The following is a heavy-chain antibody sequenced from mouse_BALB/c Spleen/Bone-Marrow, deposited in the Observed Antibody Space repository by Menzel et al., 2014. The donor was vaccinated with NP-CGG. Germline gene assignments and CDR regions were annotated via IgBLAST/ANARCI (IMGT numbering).Heavy chain of an antibody. V-gene: IGHV4-1*02. J-gene: IGHJ2*01. CDR3: ARQWYYGSSDY. D-gene: IGHD1-1*01. Sequence: EVKLMESGGGLVQPGGSLKLSCAASGFDFSRYWMSWVRQAPGKGLEWIGEINPDSSTINYTPSLKDKFIISRDNAKNTLYLQMSKVRSEDTALYYCARQWYYGSSDYWGQGTTLTVSS. CDR1: GFDFSRYW. CDR2: INPDSSTI.